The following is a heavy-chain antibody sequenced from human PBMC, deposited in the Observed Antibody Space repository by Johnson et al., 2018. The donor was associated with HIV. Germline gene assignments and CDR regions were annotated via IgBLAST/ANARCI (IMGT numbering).Heavy chain of an antibody. CDR3: ARGGNRYYNFWSGYYRDAFDI. D-gene: IGHD3-3*01. J-gene: IGHJ3*02. Sequence: QMQLVESGGGVVQPGRSLRLSCAASGFTFSGYAMHWVRQAPGKGLEWVAVIYYDGTNKHYADSVKGRFTISRDNSKNTLYLQMNSLRAEDTAVYYCARGGNRYYNFWSGYYRDAFDIWGQWTMVTVSS. V-gene: IGHV3-33*01. CDR1: GFTFSGYA. CDR2: IYYDGTNK.